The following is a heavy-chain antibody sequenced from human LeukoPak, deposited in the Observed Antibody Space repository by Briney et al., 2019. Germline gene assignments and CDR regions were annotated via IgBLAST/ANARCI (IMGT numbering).Heavy chain of an antibody. CDR1: GGSISTSNYY. V-gene: IGHV4-39*01. D-gene: IGHD3-10*01. CDR3: ARHRRYYGSGSYYSDFDS. CDR2: IFYSGST. J-gene: IGHJ4*02. Sequence: PSETLSLTCTVSGGSISTSNYYWGWIRQPPGKGLEWIGNIFYSGSTYYNPSLKSPVTISADMSKNYFSLRLSSVTAADTATYYCARHRRYYGSGSYYSDFDSWGQGILVTVSS.